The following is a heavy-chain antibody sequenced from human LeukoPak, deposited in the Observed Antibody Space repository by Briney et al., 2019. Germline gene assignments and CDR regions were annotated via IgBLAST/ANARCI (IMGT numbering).Heavy chain of an antibody. D-gene: IGHD3-22*01. CDR2: ISSSSSTI. V-gene: IGHV3-48*01. CDR3: ARCGDSSGYPFDY. CDR1: GFTFSSYS. J-gene: IGHJ4*02. Sequence: GGSLRLSCAASGFTFSSYSMNWVRQAPGKGLEWVSYISSSSSTIYYADSVKGRFTISRDNSKNTLYLQMNSLRAEDTAVYYCARCGDSSGYPFDYWGQGTLVTVSS.